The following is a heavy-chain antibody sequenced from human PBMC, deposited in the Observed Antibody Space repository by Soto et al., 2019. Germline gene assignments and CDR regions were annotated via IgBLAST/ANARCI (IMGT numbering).Heavy chain of an antibody. CDR2: IFYSGYT. J-gene: IGHJ4*02. D-gene: IGHD5-12*01. CDR3: ARGNGYNYH. V-gene: IGHV4-59*01. CDR1: GGSINNYY. Sequence: SETLSLTCTVSGGSINNYYWSWIRQPPGKGLEWIGYIFYSGYTKYNPSLKSRVTISVDTSKNQFSLKVNSATAADTAVYYCARGNGYNYHWGRGTLVTVSS.